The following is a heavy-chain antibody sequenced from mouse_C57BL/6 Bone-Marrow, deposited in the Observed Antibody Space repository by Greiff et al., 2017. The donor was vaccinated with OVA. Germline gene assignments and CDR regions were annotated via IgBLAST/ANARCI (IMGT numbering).Heavy chain of an antibody. Sequence: QVHVKQSGAELVRPGASVTLSCKASGYTFTDYEMHWVKQTPVHGLEWIGAIDPETGGTAYNQKFKCKAILTADKSSSTAYMELRSLTSEDSAVYYCTRGYSNYYAMDYWGQGTSVTVSS. CDR3: TRGYSNYYAMDY. J-gene: IGHJ4*01. CDR1: GYTFTDYE. D-gene: IGHD2-5*01. CDR2: IDPETGGT. V-gene: IGHV1-15*01.